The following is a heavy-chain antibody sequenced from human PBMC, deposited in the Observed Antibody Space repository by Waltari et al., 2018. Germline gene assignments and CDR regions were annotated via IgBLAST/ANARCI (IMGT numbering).Heavy chain of an antibody. V-gene: IGHV3-74*03. CDR2: INGDGGST. Sequence: EVQLVESGGGLVQPGGHLSLSVAASDFPFITSWMHWVRQPPGKGLVWVSRINGDGGSTTYADSVKGRFTISRDNAKNTLYLRMDSLRDDDTAVYYCASPLPDSSGWDFGYWGRGTLVTVSS. CDR3: ASPLPDSSGWDFGY. D-gene: IGHD6-19*01. J-gene: IGHJ4*02. CDR1: DFPFITSW.